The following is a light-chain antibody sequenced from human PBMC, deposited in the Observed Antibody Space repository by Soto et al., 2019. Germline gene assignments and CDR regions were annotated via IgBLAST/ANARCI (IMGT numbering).Light chain of an antibody. V-gene: IGKV3-11*01. CDR2: DAS. J-gene: IGKJ1*01. Sequence: EIVLTQSPATLSLSPGERATLSCRASQSVNSFLAWYQQKPGQGPRLLIYDASKRATDIPARFTGSGSGTDFTLTISSLEPEDSAVYFCQQRSTWTFGRGTKVEI. CDR1: QSVNSF. CDR3: QQRSTWT.